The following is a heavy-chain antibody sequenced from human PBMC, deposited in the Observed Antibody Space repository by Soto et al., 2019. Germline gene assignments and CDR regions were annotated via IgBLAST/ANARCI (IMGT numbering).Heavy chain of an antibody. Sequence: EVQLVESGGGLIQPGGSLRLSCAASGFTVSSNYMSWVRQAPGKGLEWVSVIYSGGSTYYADSVKGRFTISRDNSKNTLYLQMNSLRAEDTAVYYCARDRRFGELFYFDYRGQGTLVTVSS. CDR3: ARDRRFGELFYFDY. CDR2: IYSGGST. D-gene: IGHD3-10*01. J-gene: IGHJ4*02. V-gene: IGHV3-53*01. CDR1: GFTVSSNY.